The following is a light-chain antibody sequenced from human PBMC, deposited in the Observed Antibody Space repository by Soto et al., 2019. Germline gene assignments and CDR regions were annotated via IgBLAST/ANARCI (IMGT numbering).Light chain of an antibody. CDR1: IFNIGDNS. CDR2: DNN. V-gene: IGLV1-51*01. CDR3: HSYDSSLSGSGV. Sequence: QSALTQPPSVSAAPGQEVTISCSGTIFNIGDNSVSWYQQFPGTAPKLLLYDNNKRSSGIAARFSGSKSGTSASLAITGLQAEDEADYYCHSYDSSLSGSGVFGGGTKLTVL. J-gene: IGLJ2*01.